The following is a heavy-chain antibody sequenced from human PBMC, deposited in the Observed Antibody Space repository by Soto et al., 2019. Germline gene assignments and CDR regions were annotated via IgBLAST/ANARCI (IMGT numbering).Heavy chain of an antibody. J-gene: IGHJ6*02. D-gene: IGHD1-26*01. CDR2: IVVVSGST. CDR3: SADHPHMAMGWPV. Sequence: QMQLVQSAAEVREPGTSVRVSCRASGFDFGSFGIQFLRQTRGRGLEWIGWIVVVSGSTNYARHFQGRVAISRDMSSSTAYLDLSDLKSGDTAVYFCSADHPHMAMGWPVWGQGTTVTVSS. CDR1: GFDFGSFG. V-gene: IGHV1-58*02.